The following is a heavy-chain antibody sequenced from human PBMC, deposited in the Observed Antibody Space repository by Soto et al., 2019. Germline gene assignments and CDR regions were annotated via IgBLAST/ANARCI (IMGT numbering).Heavy chain of an antibody. D-gene: IGHD4-17*01. CDR3: ARARGGDSGDYASLFDR. Sequence: SETLSLTCAVSGVSISSGNWWTWVRQTPQRGLEYIGEIFHDGTANYYPSFERRVAISVDTSKNQFSLKVTSMTAADTAVYFCARARGGDSGDYASLFDRWGQGNLVTVSS. J-gene: IGHJ5*02. V-gene: IGHV4-4*02. CDR2: IFHDGTA. CDR1: GVSISSGNW.